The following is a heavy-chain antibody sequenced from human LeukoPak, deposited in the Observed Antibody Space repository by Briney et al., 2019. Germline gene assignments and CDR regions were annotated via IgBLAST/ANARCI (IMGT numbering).Heavy chain of an antibody. D-gene: IGHD1-20*01. CDR3: ATDSNWSFDS. V-gene: IGHV3-21*01. J-gene: IGHJ4*02. CDR1: GFTFSRHT. Sequence: PGGSLRLSCAASGFTFSRHTMNWVRQAPGKGLEWVSSISSSSTYIYYADSVKGRFTISRDNAKKSLYLQMNSLRDEDTAVYYCATDSNWSFDSWGLGTLVTVSS. CDR2: ISSSSTYI.